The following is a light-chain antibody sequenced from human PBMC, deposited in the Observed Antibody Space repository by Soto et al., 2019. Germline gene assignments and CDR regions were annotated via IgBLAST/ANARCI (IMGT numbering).Light chain of an antibody. CDR3: QQSYSSPIT. CDR2: AAT. V-gene: IGKV1-39*01. Sequence: DVQMTQSLSSLSASVGDRVTITCRASRTINSYLNWYQHKPGKGPNLLIYAATSLQSGVPSRFSGSGSGTEFTLTISSPQPEDFATYYCQQSYSSPITVGQGTRLEIK. CDR1: RTINSY. J-gene: IGKJ5*01.